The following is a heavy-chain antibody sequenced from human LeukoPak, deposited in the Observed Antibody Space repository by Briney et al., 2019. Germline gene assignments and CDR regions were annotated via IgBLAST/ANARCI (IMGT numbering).Heavy chain of an antibody. CDR1: GFTFSDYY. CDR3: ARGGAHGMDV. V-gene: IGHV3-11*01. D-gene: IGHD1-26*01. CDR2: ISGVYDNI. Sequence: GGSLRLSCAASGFTFSDYYMTWIRQAPGRGLEWVSYISGVYDNIYYGDSVKGRFTISRDNAKNSVYLQMSSLRADDTAVYYCARGGAHGMDVWGQGATVTVSS. J-gene: IGHJ6*02.